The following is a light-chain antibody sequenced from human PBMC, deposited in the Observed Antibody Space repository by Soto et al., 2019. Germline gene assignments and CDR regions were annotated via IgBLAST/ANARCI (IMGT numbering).Light chain of an antibody. CDR2: KDS. CDR3: QSTDSSGAYV. CDR1: TLSNQF. J-gene: IGLJ1*01. V-gene: IGLV3-25*02. Sequence: SSELTQPPSVSVSPGQTARITCSGDTLSNQFVYWYQQKPGQAPLLVMFKDSERPSGIPDRFSGSTSGTSVTLTITGVQAEDEGDYYCQSTDSSGAYVFGTGTKLTVL.